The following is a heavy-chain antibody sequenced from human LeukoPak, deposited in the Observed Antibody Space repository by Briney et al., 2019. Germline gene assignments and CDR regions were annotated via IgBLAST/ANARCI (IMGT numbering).Heavy chain of an antibody. D-gene: IGHD4-17*01. Sequence: PGGSLRLSCAASGFTFSDYYMSWIRQAPGKGLEWVSYISSSGSTIYYADSVKGRFTISRDNAKNSLYLQMNSLRAEDTAVYYCAGSYVDEPIIYYYYGMDVWGQGTTVTVSS. J-gene: IGHJ6*02. CDR3: AGSYVDEPIIYYYYGMDV. CDR2: ISSSGSTI. CDR1: GFTFSDYY. V-gene: IGHV3-11*01.